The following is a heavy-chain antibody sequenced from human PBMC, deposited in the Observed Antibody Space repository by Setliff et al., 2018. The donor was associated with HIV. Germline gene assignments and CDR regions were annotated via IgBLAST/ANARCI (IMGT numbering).Heavy chain of an antibody. Sequence: SETLSLTCTVSGGSISGAYDYWTWNRQPAGKGLEWIGHMYTSGSTNYNPSLRSRLTISVDTSKNQFSLKLRSVTAADTAVYYCAREHSGTYPYFSFYMDVWGKGTTVTVSS. J-gene: IGHJ6*03. CDR2: MYTSGST. D-gene: IGHD1-26*01. CDR1: GGSISGAYDY. V-gene: IGHV4-61*09. CDR3: AREHSGTYPYFSFYMDV.